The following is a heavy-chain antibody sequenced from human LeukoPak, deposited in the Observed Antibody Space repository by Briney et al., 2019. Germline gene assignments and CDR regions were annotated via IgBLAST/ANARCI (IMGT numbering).Heavy chain of an antibody. CDR3: SRRIPVTTFDY. Sequence: EASVKVSCKASGYTFTSYGISWVRQAPGQGLEWMGWISAYNGNTNYAQKLQGRVTMTTDTSTSTAYMEVRSLRDDDTAVDYGSRRIPVTTFDYWGQGTLVTVSS. D-gene: IGHD4-17*01. CDR2: ISAYNGNT. J-gene: IGHJ4*02. CDR1: GYTFTSYG. V-gene: IGHV1-18*01.